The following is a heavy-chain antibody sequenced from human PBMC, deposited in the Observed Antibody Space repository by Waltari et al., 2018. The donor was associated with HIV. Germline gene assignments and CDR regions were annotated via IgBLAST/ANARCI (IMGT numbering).Heavy chain of an antibody. CDR2: INSDGSTT. Sequence: EVRLVESGGGLVQPGGSLRLSCAASGFTLSSYWMHWVRQAPGKGLVWVSRINSDGSTTSYADSVKGRFTISGDNAKNTLYLQMNSLRAEDTAVYYCAKGGANPIDFWGQGTLVTVSS. CDR3: AKGGANPIDF. CDR1: GFTLSSYW. J-gene: IGHJ4*02. D-gene: IGHD1-26*01. V-gene: IGHV3-74*01.